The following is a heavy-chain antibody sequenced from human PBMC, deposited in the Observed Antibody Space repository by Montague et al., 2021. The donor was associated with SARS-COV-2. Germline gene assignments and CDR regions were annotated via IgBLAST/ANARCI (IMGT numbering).Heavy chain of an antibody. V-gene: IGHV3-7*05. CDR3: ARGYDSSGHQH. CDR2: IKQDGSEK. Sequence: SLRLSCAASGFTFSTFWMTWVRQVPGKGLEWVANIKQDGSEKYYVDSVKGRFTISRDNAKNSLYLQLDSLRAEDTAVYYCARGYDSSGHQHWGQGTLVTVSS. J-gene: IGHJ4*02. D-gene: IGHD3-22*01. CDR1: GFTFSTFW.